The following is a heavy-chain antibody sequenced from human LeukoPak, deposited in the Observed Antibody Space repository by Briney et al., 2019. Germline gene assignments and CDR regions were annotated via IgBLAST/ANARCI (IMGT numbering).Heavy chain of an antibody. D-gene: IGHD6-13*01. Sequence: SETLSLTCTVSGYSISSGYYWGWIRQPPGRGLEWIGSIYHSGSTYYNPSLKSRVTISVDTSKNQFSLKLSSVTAADTAVYYCARERWLRMAAADYYYYYMDVWGKGTTVTVSS. J-gene: IGHJ6*03. V-gene: IGHV4-38-2*02. CDR3: ARERWLRMAAADYYYYYMDV. CDR2: IYHSGST. CDR1: GYSISSGYY.